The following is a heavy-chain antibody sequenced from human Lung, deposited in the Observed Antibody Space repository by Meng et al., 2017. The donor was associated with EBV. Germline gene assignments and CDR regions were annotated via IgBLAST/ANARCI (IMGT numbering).Heavy chain of an antibody. CDR2: IIPIFGTA. D-gene: IGHD6-13*01. CDR3: ARDSIAAAGVIDY. CDR1: GGTFSSYA. Sequence: VELVQSGAEVKKPGSPVKVSCKASGGTFSSYAISWVRQAPGQGLEWMGGIIPIFGTANYAQKFQGRVTITADKSTSTAYMELSSLRSEDTAVYYCARDSIAAAGVIDYWGQGTLVTVSS. J-gene: IGHJ4*02. V-gene: IGHV1-69*06.